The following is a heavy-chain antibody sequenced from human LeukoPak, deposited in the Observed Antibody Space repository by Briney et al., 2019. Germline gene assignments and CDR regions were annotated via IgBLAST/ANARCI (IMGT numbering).Heavy chain of an antibody. V-gene: IGHV3-30*04. D-gene: IGHD2-15*01. J-gene: IGHJ6*02. CDR2: ISHDGTIE. CDR3: ASPGQARMVVATSYGMDV. Sequence: HAGGSLRLSCVASGFIFSSCAMYWVRQAPGKGLEWVAVISHDGTIEYYTDSVKGRFTISRDNAKNSLYLQMNSLRAEDTAVYYCASPGQARMVVATSYGMDVWGQGTTVTVSS. CDR1: GFIFSSCA.